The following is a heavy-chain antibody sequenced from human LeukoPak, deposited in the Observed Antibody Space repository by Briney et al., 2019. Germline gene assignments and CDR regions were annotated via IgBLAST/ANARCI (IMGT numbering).Heavy chain of an antibody. Sequence: GGSLRLSCAASGFTFSSYAMSWVRHTPGKGLEWVSAISGSGGSTYYADSVKGRCTISRDNSKNALYLQMNSLRAEDTAVYYCAKSLELRGYYYYYYGMDVWGQGTTVTVSS. CDR2: ISGSGGST. V-gene: IGHV3-23*01. D-gene: IGHD1-7*01. CDR3: AKSLELRGYYYYYYGMDV. CDR1: GFTFSSYA. J-gene: IGHJ6*02.